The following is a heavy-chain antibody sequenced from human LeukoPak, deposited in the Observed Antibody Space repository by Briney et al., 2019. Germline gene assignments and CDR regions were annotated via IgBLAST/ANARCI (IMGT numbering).Heavy chain of an antibody. D-gene: IGHD4-17*01. CDR3: ARGDDDYGDYYYYYMDV. J-gene: IGHJ6*03. Sequence: AGGSLRLSCAASGFTFSSYWMHWVRQAPGKGLVWVSRINSDGSSTIYADSVKGRFTISRDNAKNTLYLQMNSLRAEDTAVYYCARGDDDYGDYYYYYMDVWGKRTTVTVSS. V-gene: IGHV3-74*01. CDR1: GFTFSSYW. CDR2: INSDGSST.